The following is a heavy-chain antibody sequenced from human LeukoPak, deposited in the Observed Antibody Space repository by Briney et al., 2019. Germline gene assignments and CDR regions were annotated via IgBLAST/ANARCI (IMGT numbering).Heavy chain of an antibody. CDR3: ASGGGYCKSTSCYGLYY. V-gene: IGHV1-18*01. J-gene: IGHJ4*02. D-gene: IGHD2-2*03. CDR1: GYTFTNYG. Sequence: ASVKVSCKASGYTFTNYGVTWMRQAPGQGLEWMGWISAYNGNTKYAQKLQGRVTMTTDTSTSTAYMELRSLRSDDTAVYYCASGGGYCKSTSCYGLYYWGQGTLVTVSS. CDR2: ISAYNGNT.